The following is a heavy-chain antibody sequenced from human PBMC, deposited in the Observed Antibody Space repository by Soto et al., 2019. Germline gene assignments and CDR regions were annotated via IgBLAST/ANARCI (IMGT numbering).Heavy chain of an antibody. J-gene: IGHJ6*02. V-gene: IGHV4-31*03. Sequence: QVQLQESGPGLVKPSQTLSLTCTVSGCSISSGSYYWSWIRQLPGKGLEWIGYIYYSGSTYYNPSLTIRVTISVDTSKNQFSLKLNSVTAADTAVYYCATRTDYYYGSGSLGGMDVWGQGTTVTVSS. D-gene: IGHD3-10*01. CDR1: GCSISSGSYY. CDR2: IYYSGST. CDR3: ATRTDYYYGSGSLGGMDV.